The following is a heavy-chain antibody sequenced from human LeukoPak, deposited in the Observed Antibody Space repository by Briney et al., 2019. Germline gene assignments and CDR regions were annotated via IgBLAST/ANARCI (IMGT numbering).Heavy chain of an antibody. J-gene: IGHJ4*02. CDR2: ISYSGTT. V-gene: IGHV4-39*01. CDR1: GGSISSGGYY. D-gene: IGHD4-17*01. CDR3: ARYVGTTVIKIGVDY. Sequence: SQTLSLTCTVSGGSISSGGYYWGWIRQPPGKGLEWIGGISYSGTTYYNPSLKSRVTISIDTSRNQFSLKLSSVTAADTAVYYCARYVGTTVIKIGVDYWGQGTLVTVSS.